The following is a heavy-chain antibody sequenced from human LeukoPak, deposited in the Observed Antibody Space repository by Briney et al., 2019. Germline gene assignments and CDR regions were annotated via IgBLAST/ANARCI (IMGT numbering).Heavy chain of an antibody. D-gene: IGHD2-2*01. V-gene: IGHV3-48*03. CDR3: ARKYCSSTSCLFDC. J-gene: IGHJ4*02. CDR2: ISSSGSSI. CDR1: GFTFSSYE. Sequence: GGSLRLSCAASGFTFSSYEMNWVRQAPGKGLEWVSYISSSGSSIYYADSVKGRFTISRDNAKNSLYLQMNSLRAEDTAVYYCARKYCSSTSCLFDCWGQGTLVTVSS.